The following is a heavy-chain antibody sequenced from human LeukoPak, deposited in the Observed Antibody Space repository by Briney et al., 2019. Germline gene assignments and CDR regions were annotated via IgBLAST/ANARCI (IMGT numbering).Heavy chain of an antibody. CDR1: GGSISSGSYY. Sequence: SETLSLTCTVSGGSISSGSYYWSWIRQPAGKGLEWIGRIYTSGTTNYNPSLKSRVTISVDTSKNQLSLKLSSVTAADTAVYYCARVSSYYYGSGSFDRWGQGTLVTVSS. D-gene: IGHD3-10*01. V-gene: IGHV4-61*02. CDR2: IYTSGTT. J-gene: IGHJ4*02. CDR3: ARVSSYYYGSGSFDR.